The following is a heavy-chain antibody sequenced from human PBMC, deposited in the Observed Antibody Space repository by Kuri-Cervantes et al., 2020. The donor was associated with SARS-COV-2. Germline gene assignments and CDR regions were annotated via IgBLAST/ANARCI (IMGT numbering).Heavy chain of an antibody. J-gene: IGHJ4*02. CDR1: GGSITNHH. CDR3: ARSPWTSYIFDY. D-gene: IGHD3-10*01. CDR2: IYYSGTT. V-gene: IGHV4-59*11. Sequence: GSLRLSCTVSGGSITNHHWSWIRQPPGKGLEWIGYIYYSGTTNYNPSLRNRVTISVDTSKEQFSLKLKSVTAADTAVYYCARSPWTSYIFDYWGLGTLVTVSS.